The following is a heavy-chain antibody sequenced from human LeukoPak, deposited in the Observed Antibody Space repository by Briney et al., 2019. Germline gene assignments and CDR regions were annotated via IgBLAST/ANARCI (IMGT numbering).Heavy chain of an antibody. CDR3: ARAGRAAAGSNWFDP. CDR2: ISSSSSYI. D-gene: IGHD6-13*01. CDR1: GFTLSSYS. J-gene: IGHJ5*02. Sequence: PGGSLRLSCTASGFTLSSYSMHWVRQAPGKGLEWVSSISSSSSYIYYADSVKGRFTISRDNAKNSLYLQMNSLRAEDTAVYYCARAGRAAAGSNWFDPWGQGTLVTVSS. V-gene: IGHV3-21*01.